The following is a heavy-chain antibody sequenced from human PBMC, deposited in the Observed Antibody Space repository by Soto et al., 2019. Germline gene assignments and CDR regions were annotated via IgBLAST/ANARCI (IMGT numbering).Heavy chain of an antibody. J-gene: IGHJ6*02. CDR3: TRAGLTWMEV. Sequence: EVQLVESGGGLVQPGESLRLSCAASGFTFGSYWMHWVRQAPGKGLEWVSRITHDGTGANYADSVMGRFTISRDNAKNILYMQMNKLRHEDTAVYYCTRAGLTWMEVWGQGTTVTVAS. CDR1: GFTFGSYW. CDR2: ITHDGTGA. V-gene: IGHV3-74*01. D-gene: IGHD3-10*01.